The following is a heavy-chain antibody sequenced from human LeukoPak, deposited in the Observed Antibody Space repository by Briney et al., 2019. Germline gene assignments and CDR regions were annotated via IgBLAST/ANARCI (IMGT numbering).Heavy chain of an antibody. J-gene: IGHJ4*02. CDR2: IIPILGIA. Sequence: SVKVSCKASGGTFSSYAISWVRQAPGPGLEWMGRIIPILGIANYAQKFQGRVTITADKSTSTAYMELSSLRSDDTAVYYCARETQAATGDYWGQGTLVTVSS. D-gene: IGHD6-13*01. CDR3: ARETQAATGDY. CDR1: GGTFSSYA. V-gene: IGHV1-69*04.